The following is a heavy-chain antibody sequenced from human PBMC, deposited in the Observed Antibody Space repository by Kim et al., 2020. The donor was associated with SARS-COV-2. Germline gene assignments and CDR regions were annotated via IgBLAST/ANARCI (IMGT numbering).Heavy chain of an antibody. V-gene: IGHV4-39*07. CDR1: GGSISSSSYY. CDR2: IYYSGST. J-gene: IGHJ3*02. CDR3: ARDPHSSGYGFMWGAFDI. Sequence: SETLSLTCTVSGGSISSSSYYWGWIRQPPGKGLEWIGSIYYSGSTYYNPSLKSRVTISVDTSKNQFSLKLSSVTAADTAVYYCARDPHSSGYGFMWGAFDIWGQGTMVTVSS. D-gene: IGHD3-22*01.